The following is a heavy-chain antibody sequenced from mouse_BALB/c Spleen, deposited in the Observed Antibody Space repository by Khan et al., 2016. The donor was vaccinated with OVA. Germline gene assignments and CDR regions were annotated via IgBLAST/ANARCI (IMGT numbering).Heavy chain of an antibody. Sequence: EVQLQESGPGLVKPSQSLSLTCSVTGYSITNGYFWNWIRQFPGNNLEWMGYIRYDGNTNYNPSLKNRISITRDTSKNQFFLNLNSVTPEDTATSYAARGGRSGPAWCTYWGQGTLVTVSA. J-gene: IGHJ3*01. V-gene: IGHV3-6*02. CDR1: GYSITNGYF. D-gene: IGHD3-1*01. CDR2: IRYDGNT. CDR3: ARGGRSGPAWCTY.